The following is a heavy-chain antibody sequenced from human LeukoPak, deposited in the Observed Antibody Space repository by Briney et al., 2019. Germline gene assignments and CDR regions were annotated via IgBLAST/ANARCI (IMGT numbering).Heavy chain of an antibody. CDR3: VRDQGGERWFDP. D-gene: IGHD3-16*01. CDR2: ISSSSSYI. CDR1: GFTFSSCS. J-gene: IGHJ5*02. Sequence: GGSLRLSCAASGFTFSSCSMNWVRQAPGKGLEWVSSISSSSSYIYYADSVKGRFTIARDNAKNSLYLQMNSLRPEDTAIYYCVRDQGGERWFDPWGQGTLVTVSS. V-gene: IGHV3-21*01.